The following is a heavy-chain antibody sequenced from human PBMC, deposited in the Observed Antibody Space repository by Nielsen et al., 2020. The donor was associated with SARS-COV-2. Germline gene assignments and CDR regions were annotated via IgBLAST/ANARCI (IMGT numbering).Heavy chain of an antibody. Sequence: SETLSLTCTVSGVSVNSGIYYWTWIRQPPGKGLEWIGYINDSGSTNYSPSLKSRVTFSVDTSKNQFSLKLSSVTPADTAVYYCARDYFGDYLDGFDVWGQGTMVTVSS. J-gene: IGHJ3*01. V-gene: IGHV4-61*01. CDR1: GVSVNSGIYY. D-gene: IGHD4-17*01. CDR2: INDSGST. CDR3: ARDYFGDYLDGFDV.